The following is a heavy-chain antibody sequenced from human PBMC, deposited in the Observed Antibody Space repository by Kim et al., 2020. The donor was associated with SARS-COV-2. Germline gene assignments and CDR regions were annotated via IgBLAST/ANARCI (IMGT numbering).Heavy chain of an antibody. Sequence: SETPSLTCTVSGGSISSYYWSWIRQPPGKGLEWIGYIYYSGSTNYNPSLKSRVTISVDTSKNQFSLKLSSVTAADTAVYYCARAVRITIFGVVSHFDYWG. CDR2: IYYSGST. J-gene: IGHJ4*01. CDR1: GGSISSYY. V-gene: IGHV4-59*13. D-gene: IGHD3-3*01. CDR3: ARAVRITIFGVVSHFDY.